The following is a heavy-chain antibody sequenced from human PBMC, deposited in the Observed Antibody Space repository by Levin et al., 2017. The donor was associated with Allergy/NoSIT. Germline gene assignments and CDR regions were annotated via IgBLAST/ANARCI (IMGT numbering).Heavy chain of an antibody. CDR3: VPDTGIVSPYYFDY. CDR2: ISGNGANT. CDR1: GFFFGSFV. J-gene: IGHJ4*01. D-gene: IGHD5-18*01. Sequence: GGSLRLSCSASGFFFGSFVMYWVRQAPGKGLEYVSAISGNGANTNYADSVKGRFTISGDNSKNTLYLQMSSLRAEDTAVYYCVPDTGIVSPYYFDYWGHGTLVTVSS. V-gene: IGHV3-64D*06.